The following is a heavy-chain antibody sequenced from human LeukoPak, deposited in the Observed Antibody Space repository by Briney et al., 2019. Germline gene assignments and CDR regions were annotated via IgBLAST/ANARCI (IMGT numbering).Heavy chain of an antibody. J-gene: IGHJ4*02. CDR2: IYSGGST. CDR1: GFTVSSNY. Sequence: GGSLRLSCAASGFTVSSNYMNWVRQAPGKGLEWVSVIYSGGSTYYADSVKGRFTLSRDNSRNTLYLQMNTLRAEDTAVYYCASDYGANCCSYFDYWGQGTLVTVSS. CDR3: ASDYGANCCSYFDY. V-gene: IGHV3-53*05. D-gene: IGHD4/OR15-4a*01.